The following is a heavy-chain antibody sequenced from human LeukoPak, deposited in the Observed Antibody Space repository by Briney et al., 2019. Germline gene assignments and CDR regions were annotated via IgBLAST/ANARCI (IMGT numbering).Heavy chain of an antibody. CDR3: AKRGSQYYFEY. Sequence: GGSLGLSCAASGFTFSSSAMRWVRQAPGKGLEWVSAISGSGGGTYYADSVQGRFTISRDNSKNTLYLQMNSLRAEDTAVYYCAKRGSQYYFEYWGQGTLVTVSS. J-gene: IGHJ4*02. CDR1: GFTFSSSA. CDR2: ISGSGGGT. V-gene: IGHV3-23*01. D-gene: IGHD1-26*01.